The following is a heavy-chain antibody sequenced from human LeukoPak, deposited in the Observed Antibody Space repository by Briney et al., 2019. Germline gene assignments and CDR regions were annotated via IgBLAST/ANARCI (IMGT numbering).Heavy chain of an antibody. D-gene: IGHD3-10*02. J-gene: IGHJ6*04. CDR1: GFTFSSYG. V-gene: IGHV3-23*01. Sequence: GGALRLSCAASGFTFSSYGMSWVRQAPGKGLEWVSAISGSGGSTYYADSVKGRFTISRDNAKNSLYLQMNSLRAEDTAVYYCAELGITMIGGVWGKGTTVTISS. CDR2: ISGSGGST. CDR3: AELGITMIGGV.